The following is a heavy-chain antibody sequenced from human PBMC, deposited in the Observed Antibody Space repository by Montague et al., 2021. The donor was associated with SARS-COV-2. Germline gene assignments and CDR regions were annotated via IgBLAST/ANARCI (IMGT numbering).Heavy chain of an antibody. Sequence: SETLSLTCTVSAGSLSSRSNYWGWIRQPPGMGLQWIGSVDSAGSTYYSPSLKSRVTMSLDTSKNQFSLKLSSVTAADTAVYYCARDEYNRYWYKYWGQGALVTASS. J-gene: IGHJ4*02. D-gene: IGHD2-8*02. CDR1: AGSLSSRSNY. CDR2: VDSAGST. V-gene: IGHV4-39*07. CDR3: ARDEYNRYWYKY.